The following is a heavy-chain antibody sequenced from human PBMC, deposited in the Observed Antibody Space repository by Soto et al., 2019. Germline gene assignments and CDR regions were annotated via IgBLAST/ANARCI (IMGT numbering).Heavy chain of an antibody. V-gene: IGHV1-3*01. D-gene: IGHD6-19*01. CDR1: GYTFTNYA. CDR2: IDAGNGNT. CDR3: ARLAGTLNAFGI. Sequence: AASVKVSCKASGYTFTNYAMHWVRQAPGQRLEWMGWIDAGNGNTKYSQKFQGRVTITRDTSASTAYMELSSLRSEDTAVYYCARLAGTLNAFGIWGQGTMVTVSS. J-gene: IGHJ3*02.